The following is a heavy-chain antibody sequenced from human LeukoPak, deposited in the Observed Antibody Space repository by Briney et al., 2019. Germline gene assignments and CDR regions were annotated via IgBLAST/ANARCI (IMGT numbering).Heavy chain of an antibody. CDR3: ARHGTLYGSSSKFDN. V-gene: IGHV4-39*01. D-gene: IGHD6-6*01. J-gene: IGHJ4*02. Sequence: PSETLSLTCSASGGSISSSNSHWGWIRQPPGKGLEWVGSIDNRGNTYYNPSLKSRVTISVDTSKNQFSLKLSSVTAADTAVYYCARHGTLYGSSSKFDNWGQGTLVTVSS. CDR2: IDNRGNT. CDR1: GGSISSSNSH.